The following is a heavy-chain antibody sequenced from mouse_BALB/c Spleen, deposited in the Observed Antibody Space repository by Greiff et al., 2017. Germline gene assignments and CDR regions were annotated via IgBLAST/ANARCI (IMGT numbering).Heavy chain of an antibody. D-gene: IGHD2-4*01. J-gene: IGHJ2*01. CDR3: ARKGDYGYFDY. CDR2: IDPSDSET. V-gene: IGHV1S126*01. Sequence: VQRVESGPQLVRPGASVKISCKASGYSFTSYWMHWVKQRPGQGLEWIGMIDPSDSETRLNQKFKDKATLTVDKSSSTAYMQLSSPTSEDSAVYYCARKGDYGYFDYWGQGTTLTVSS. CDR1: GYSFTSYW.